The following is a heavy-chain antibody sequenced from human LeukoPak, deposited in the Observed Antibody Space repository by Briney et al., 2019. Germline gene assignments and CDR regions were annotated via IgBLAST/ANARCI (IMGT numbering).Heavy chain of an antibody. CDR1: GGSISSSNW. CDR2: IYYSGST. D-gene: IGHD3-16*01. Sequence: SGTLSLTCAVSGGSISSSNWWSWVRQPPGKGLEWIGSIYYSGSTYYNPSLKSRVTISVDTSKNQFSLKLNSVTATDTAVYYCARHYGPWGQGTLVTDSS. J-gene: IGHJ4*02. V-gene: IGHV4-4*02. CDR3: ARHYGP.